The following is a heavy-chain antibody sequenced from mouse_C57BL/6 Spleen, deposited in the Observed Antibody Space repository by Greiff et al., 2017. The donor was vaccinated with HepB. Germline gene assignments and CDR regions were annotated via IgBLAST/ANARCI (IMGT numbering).Heavy chain of an antibody. D-gene: IGHD3-2*02. CDR3: ARGRTAQAFDY. J-gene: IGHJ2*01. CDR2: IYPGDGDT. Sequence: QVQLKESGPELVKPGASVKISCKASGYAFSSSWMNWVKQRPGKGLEWIGRIYPGDGDTNYNGKFKGKATLTADKSSSTAYMQLSSLTSEDSAVYFCARGRTAQAFDYWGQGTTLTVSS. CDR1: GYAFSSSW. V-gene: IGHV1-82*01.